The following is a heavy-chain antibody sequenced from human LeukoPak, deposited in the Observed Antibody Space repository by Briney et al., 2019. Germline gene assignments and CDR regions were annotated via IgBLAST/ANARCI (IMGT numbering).Heavy chain of an antibody. V-gene: IGHV3-48*01. Sequence: GGSLRLSCAASGFTFSSYSMNWVRQAPGKGLGWVSYISSSSSTIYYADSVKGRFTISRDNAKNSLYLQMNSLRAEDTAVYYCARVPYSSSSPTYNWFDPWGQGTLVTVSS. CDR2: ISSSSSTI. CDR3: ARVPYSSSSPTYNWFDP. D-gene: IGHD6-13*01. CDR1: GFTFSSYS. J-gene: IGHJ5*02.